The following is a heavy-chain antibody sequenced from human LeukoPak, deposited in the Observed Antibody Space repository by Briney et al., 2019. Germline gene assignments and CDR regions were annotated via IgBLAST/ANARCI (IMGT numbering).Heavy chain of an antibody. Sequence: ASVKVSCKASGYTFTSYDINWVRQATGQGLEWMGWMNPNSGNTGYAQKFQGRVTMTRNTSISTAYMELSSLRSDDSAVYYCARAFDHVWGRARRLDYWGQGTLVTVSS. V-gene: IGHV1-8*01. CDR3: ARAFDHVWGRARRLDY. D-gene: IGHD3-16*01. CDR1: GYTFTSYD. CDR2: MNPNSGNT. J-gene: IGHJ4*02.